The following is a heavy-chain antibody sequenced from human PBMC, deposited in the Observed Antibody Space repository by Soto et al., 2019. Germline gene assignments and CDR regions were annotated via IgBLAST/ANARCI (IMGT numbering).Heavy chain of an antibody. CDR2: IIPIFGTA. Sequence: QVQLVQSGAEVKKPGSSVKVSCKASGGTFSSYAISWVRQAPGQGLEWMGGIIPIFGTANYAQKFQGRVKITADESTSTAYMGGSSLRSEDTAVYYGAREIKMLVFGVVNPYGMDVWGQGTTVTVSS. CDR3: AREIKMLVFGVVNPYGMDV. V-gene: IGHV1-69*01. CDR1: GGTFSSYA. D-gene: IGHD3-3*01. J-gene: IGHJ6*02.